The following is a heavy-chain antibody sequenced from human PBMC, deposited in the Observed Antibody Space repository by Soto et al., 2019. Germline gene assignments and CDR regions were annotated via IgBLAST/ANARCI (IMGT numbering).Heavy chain of an antibody. CDR1: GFTFSHYG. V-gene: IGHV3-30*03. J-gene: IGHJ4*02. CDR2: ISYDGSNK. D-gene: IGHD1-26*01. CDR3: ARYSGKYQGPIDY. Sequence: VQLVESGGGVVQPGRSLRLSCAASGFTFSHYGIHWVRQAPGKGLEWLAVISYDGSNKHYADSVKGRFTVSRDNSKNTLYLQMNSLRAEDKAVYFCARYSGKYQGPIDYWGQGTLVTVSS.